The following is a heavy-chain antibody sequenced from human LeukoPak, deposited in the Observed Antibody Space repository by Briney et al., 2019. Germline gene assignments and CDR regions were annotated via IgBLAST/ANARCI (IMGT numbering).Heavy chain of an antibody. Sequence: ASVKVSCKASGYTFTSYYMHWVRQAPGQGLEWMGIINPSGGSTSYAQKFQGRVTMTRDTSTSTLYMELSSLRSGDTAVYFCARGAMVRGVITGYFQHWGQGTLVIVSS. CDR2: INPSGGST. D-gene: IGHD3-10*01. CDR1: GYTFTSYY. V-gene: IGHV1-46*01. J-gene: IGHJ1*01. CDR3: ARGAMVRGVITGYFQH.